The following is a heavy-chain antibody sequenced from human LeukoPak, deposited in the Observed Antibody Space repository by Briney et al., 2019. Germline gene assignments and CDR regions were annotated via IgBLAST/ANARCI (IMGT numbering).Heavy chain of an antibody. CDR1: GYTFTSYY. V-gene: IGHV1-2*02. J-gene: IGHJ5*02. D-gene: IGHD6-19*01. Sequence: ASVKVSCKASGYTFTSYYMHWVRQAPGQGLEWMAWINPNSGGTNYAQKFQGRVTMTRDTSISTAYMELSRLRSDDTAVYYCARGYSNGSNWFDPWGQGTLVTVSS. CDR3: ARGYSNGSNWFDP. CDR2: INPNSGGT.